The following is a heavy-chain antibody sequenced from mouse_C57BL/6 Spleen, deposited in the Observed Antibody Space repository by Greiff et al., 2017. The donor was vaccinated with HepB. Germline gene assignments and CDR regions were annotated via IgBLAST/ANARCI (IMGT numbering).Heavy chain of an antibody. CDR2: INPNYGTT. J-gene: IGHJ1*03. V-gene: IGHV1-39*01. D-gene: IGHD1-1*01. CDR1: GYSFTDYN. CDR3: ARACYYGSSSWYFDV. Sequence: EVQLQQSGPELVKPGASVKISCKASGYSFTDYNMNWVKQSNGKSLEWIGVINPNYGTTSYNQKFKGKAKLTVDQSYSTAYMQLNSLTSEDSAFYYCARACYYGSSSWYFDVWGTGTTVTVSS.